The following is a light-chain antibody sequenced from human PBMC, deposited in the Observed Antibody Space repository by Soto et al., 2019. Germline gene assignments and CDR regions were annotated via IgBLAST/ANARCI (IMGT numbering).Light chain of an antibody. CDR1: SCDIGAGYD. J-gene: IGLJ2*01. CDR2: GNS. CDR3: QSYDSSLSGFVV. Sequence: QVVVTQPPSVSGAPGQRVTISCTGSSCDIGAGYDVHWYQQLPGTAPKLLIYGNSNRPSGVPDRFSGSKSGTSASLAITGLQAEDEADYYCQSYDSSLSGFVVFGGGTKLTGL. V-gene: IGLV1-40*01.